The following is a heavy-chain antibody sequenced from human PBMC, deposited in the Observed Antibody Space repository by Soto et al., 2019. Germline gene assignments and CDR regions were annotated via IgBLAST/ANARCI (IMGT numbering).Heavy chain of an antibody. J-gene: IGHJ6*03. D-gene: IGHD3-9*01. Sequence: GGSLRLSCAASGFTFSSYGMHWVRQAPGKGLEWVAVIWYDGSNKYYADSVKGRFTISRDNSKNTLYLQMNSLRAEDTAVYYCARTYYDIPNYYYYYMDVWGKGTTVTVSS. CDR3: ARTYYDIPNYYYYYMDV. CDR2: IWYDGSNK. V-gene: IGHV3-33*01. CDR1: GFTFSSYG.